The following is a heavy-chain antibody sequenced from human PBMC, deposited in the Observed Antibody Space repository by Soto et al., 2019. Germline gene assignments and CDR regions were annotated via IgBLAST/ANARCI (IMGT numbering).Heavy chain of an antibody. Sequence: SETLSLTCTVSGGSISSGGYYWSWIRQHPGKGLEWIGYIYYSGSTYYNPSLKSRVTISVDTSKNQFSLKLSSVTAADTAVYYCARVSAATHNWFDPWGQGTLVTVSS. J-gene: IGHJ5*02. CDR1: GGSISSGGYY. D-gene: IGHD2-15*01. V-gene: IGHV4-31*03. CDR2: IYYSGST. CDR3: ARVSAATHNWFDP.